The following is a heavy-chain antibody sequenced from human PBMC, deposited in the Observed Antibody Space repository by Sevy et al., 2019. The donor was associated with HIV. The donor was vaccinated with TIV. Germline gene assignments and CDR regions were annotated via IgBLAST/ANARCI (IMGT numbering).Heavy chain of an antibody. V-gene: IGHV4-34*01. CDR1: GGSFSGYY. CDR3: ARVVYYYGSGSYYKISYYYSMDV. Sequence: SETLSLTCAVYGGSFSGYYWSWIRQPPGKGLEWIGEINHSGSTNYNPSLKSRVTISVDTSKNQFSLKLSSVTAADTAVYYCARVVYYYGSGSYYKISYYYSMDVWGQGTTITVSS. D-gene: IGHD3-10*01. J-gene: IGHJ6*02. CDR2: INHSGST.